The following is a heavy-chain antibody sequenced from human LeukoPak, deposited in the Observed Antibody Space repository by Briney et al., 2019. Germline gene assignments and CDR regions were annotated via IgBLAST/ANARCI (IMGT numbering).Heavy chain of an antibody. CDR1: GFTFTSYH. Sequence: PGGSLRLSCSVFGFTFTSYHMNWVRQAPGKGLEWVSGISASGNSTYYADSVKGRFTLSRDISKNTLYLQMNSLRVDDTAVYYCAQYSSGWYSVYDFWGQGTLVTVSP. J-gene: IGHJ4*02. CDR2: ISASGNST. V-gene: IGHV3-23*01. D-gene: IGHD6-19*01. CDR3: AQYSSGWYSVYDF.